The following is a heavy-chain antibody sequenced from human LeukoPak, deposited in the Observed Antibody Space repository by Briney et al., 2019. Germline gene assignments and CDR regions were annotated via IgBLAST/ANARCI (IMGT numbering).Heavy chain of an antibody. V-gene: IGHV4-34*01. Sequence: SETLSLTCAVYGGSFSGYYWSWIRQPPGKGLEWIGEINHSGSTNYNPSLKSRVTISVDTSKNQFSLKLSSVTAADTAVYYCARGPRLRYFDWLSGNWFDPWGQGTLVTVSS. CDR1: GGSFSGYY. CDR3: ARGPRLRYFDWLSGNWFDP. J-gene: IGHJ5*02. CDR2: INHSGST. D-gene: IGHD3-9*01.